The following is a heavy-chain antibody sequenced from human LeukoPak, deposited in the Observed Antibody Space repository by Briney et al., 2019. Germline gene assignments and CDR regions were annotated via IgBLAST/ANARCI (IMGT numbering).Heavy chain of an antibody. CDR1: GFTFSDYY. CDR2: ISGSGGST. D-gene: IGHD3-16*02. J-gene: IGHJ4*02. V-gene: IGHV3-23*01. CDR3: AKDSGSYLSSFDY. Sequence: GGSLRLSCAASGFTFSDYYMSWIRQAPGKGLEWVSSISGSGGSTYYADSVKGRFTISRDNSKNTLYVQMNSLRAEDTALYYCAKDSGSYLSSFDYWGQGTLVTVSS.